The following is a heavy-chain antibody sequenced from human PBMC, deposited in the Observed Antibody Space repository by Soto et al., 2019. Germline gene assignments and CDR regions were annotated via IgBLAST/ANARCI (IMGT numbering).Heavy chain of an antibody. V-gene: IGHV4-59*01. J-gene: IGHJ6*02. CDR3: ARDMVRGSRGGMDV. D-gene: IGHD3-10*01. Sequence: SETLSLTCTVSGGSISSYYWSWIRQPPGKGLEWIGYIYYSGSTNYNPSLKSRVTISVDTSKNQFSLKLSSVTAADTAVYYCARDMVRGSRGGMDVWGQGTTVTVSS. CDR2: IYYSGST. CDR1: GGSISSYY.